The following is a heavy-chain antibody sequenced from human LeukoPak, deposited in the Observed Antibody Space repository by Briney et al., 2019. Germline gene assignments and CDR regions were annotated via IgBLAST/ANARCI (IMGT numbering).Heavy chain of an antibody. CDR3: VKGGYCSSISCYAQFDY. CDR2: ISSNGGST. J-gene: IGHJ4*02. Sequence: GGSLRLSCSASGFTFSSYAMHWVRQAPGKGLEYVSDISSNGGSTYYADSVKGRFTISRDNSKNTLYLQMSSLRAEDTAVYYCVKGGYCSSISCYAQFDYWGQGTLVTVSS. D-gene: IGHD2-2*01. V-gene: IGHV3-64D*06. CDR1: GFTFSSYA.